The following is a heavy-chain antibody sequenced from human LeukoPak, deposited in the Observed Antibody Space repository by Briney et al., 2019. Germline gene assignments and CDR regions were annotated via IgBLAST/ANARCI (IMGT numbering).Heavy chain of an antibody. J-gene: IGHJ6*02. CDR2: ISWNSGSI. D-gene: IGHD3-10*01. CDR1: GYTFSSYG. V-gene: IGHV3-9*01. CDR3: AKDNGGNYYYGMDV. Sequence: GGSLRLSCAASGYTFSSYGMHWVRQAPGKGLEWVSGISWNSGSIGYADSVKGRFTISRDNAKNSLYLQMNSLRAEDTALYYCAKDNGGNYYYGMDVWGQGTTVTLSS.